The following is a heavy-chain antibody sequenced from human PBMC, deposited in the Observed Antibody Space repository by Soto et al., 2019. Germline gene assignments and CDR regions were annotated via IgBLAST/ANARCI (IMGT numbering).Heavy chain of an antibody. D-gene: IGHD1-26*01. CDR3: ARTTAEQYYYYGMDV. V-gene: IGHV1-3*01. Sequence: ASVKVSCKASGYTFTSYAMHWVRQAPGQRLEWMGWINAGNGNTKYSQKFQGRVTITRDTSASTAYMELSSLRSEDTAAYYCARTTAEQYYYYGMDVWGQGTTVTVSS. J-gene: IGHJ6*02. CDR2: INAGNGNT. CDR1: GYTFTSYA.